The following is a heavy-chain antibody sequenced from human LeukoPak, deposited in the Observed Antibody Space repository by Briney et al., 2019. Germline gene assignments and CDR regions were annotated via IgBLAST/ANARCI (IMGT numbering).Heavy chain of an antibody. Sequence: GGSLRLSCAASGFTFSSYAMSWVRQAPGKGLEWVSAISGSGGSTYYADSVKGRFTISRDNSKNTLYLQMNSLRAEDTAVYYCAKDLRASAHYYYYYGMDVWGQGTTVTVSS. CDR3: AKDLRASAHYYYYYGMDV. CDR2: ISGSGGST. V-gene: IGHV3-23*01. CDR1: GFTFSSYA. J-gene: IGHJ6*02.